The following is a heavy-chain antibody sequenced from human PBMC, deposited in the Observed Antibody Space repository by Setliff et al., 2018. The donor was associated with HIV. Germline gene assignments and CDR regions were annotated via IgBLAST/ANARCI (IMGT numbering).Heavy chain of an antibody. V-gene: IGHV4-39*07. CDR2: IYYSGST. Sequence: SETLSLTCTVSGGSISSSSYYWGWIRQPPGKGLEWIGSIYYSGSTYYNPSLKSRVTISVDTSKNQFSLKLSSVTAADTAVYYCAREGRRYYGSGSPYFDYWGQGTLVTVSS. D-gene: IGHD3-10*01. CDR3: AREGRRYYGSGSPYFDY. CDR1: GGSISSSSYY. J-gene: IGHJ4*02.